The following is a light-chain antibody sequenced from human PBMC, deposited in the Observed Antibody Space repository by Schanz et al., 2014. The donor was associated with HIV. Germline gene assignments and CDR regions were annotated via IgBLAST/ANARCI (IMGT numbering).Light chain of an antibody. J-gene: IGLJ3*02. V-gene: IGLV1-51*01. Sequence: QSVLTQPPSLSAAPGQTVTISCSGSSSNIGNNYLSWYQQLPGTAPKLLIYDNDKRPSGIPDRFSGSKFGTSATLGITERQTGDEADYFCGTWDTSLSAWVFGGGPKLTVL. CDR3: GTWDTSLSAWV. CDR2: DND. CDR1: SSNIGNNY.